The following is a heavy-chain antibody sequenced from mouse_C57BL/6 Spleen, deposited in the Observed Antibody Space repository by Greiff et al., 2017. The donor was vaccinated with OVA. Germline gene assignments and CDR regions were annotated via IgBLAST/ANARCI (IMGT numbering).Heavy chain of an antibody. Sequence: VQLKQSGAELVRPGASVKLSCTASGFNIKDYYMHWVKQRPEQGLEWIGRIDPEDGDTEYAPKFQGKATMTADTSSNTAYLQLSSLTSEDTAVYYCTTGYYGSSKAWFAYWGQGTLVTVSA. D-gene: IGHD1-1*01. CDR1: GFNIKDYY. J-gene: IGHJ3*01. V-gene: IGHV14-1*01. CDR3: TTGYYGSSKAWFAY. CDR2: IDPEDGDT.